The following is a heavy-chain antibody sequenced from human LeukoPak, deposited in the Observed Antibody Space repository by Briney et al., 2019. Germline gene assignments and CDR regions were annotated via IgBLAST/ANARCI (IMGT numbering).Heavy chain of an antibody. CDR3: ARADLKTAMVTGFTDY. CDR1: GYTFTSYY. V-gene: IGHV1-46*01. J-gene: IGHJ4*02. D-gene: IGHD5-18*01. CDR2: INPSGGST. Sequence: GASVKVSCKPSGYTFTSYYMYWVRQAPGQGLEWMGIINPSGGSTSYAQKFQGRVTMTRDTSTSTVYMELSSLRSEDTAVYYCARADLKTAMVTGFTDYWGQGTLVTVSS.